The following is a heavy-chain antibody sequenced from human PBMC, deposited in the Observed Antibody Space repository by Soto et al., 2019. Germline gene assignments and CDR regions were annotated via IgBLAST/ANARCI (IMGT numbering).Heavy chain of an antibody. Sequence: DVQLVESGGGLVQPGRSLRLSCAASGFTFDDYAMHWVRQAPGKGLEWVSGISWNSGSIGYADSVKGRFTISRDNAKNSLYLQMNSLRAEDTALYYCAKDSHGDPRLADYWGQGTLVTVSS. CDR2: ISWNSGSI. D-gene: IGHD4-17*01. CDR1: GFTFDDYA. J-gene: IGHJ4*02. CDR3: AKDSHGDPRLADY. V-gene: IGHV3-9*01.